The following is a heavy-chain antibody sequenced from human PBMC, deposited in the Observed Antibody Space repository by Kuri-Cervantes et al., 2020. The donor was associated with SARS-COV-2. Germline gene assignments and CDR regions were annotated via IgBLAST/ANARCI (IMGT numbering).Heavy chain of an antibody. CDR3: ARRNIAVAGAFDC. D-gene: IGHD6-19*01. V-gene: IGHV3-11*04. J-gene: IGHJ4*02. Sequence: LSLTCTVSGGSISSSSYYWGWIRQPPGKGLEWVSYISSSTSSIYYADSVKGRFTISRDNAKKSLYLQMNSLRAEDTAVYYCARRNIAVAGAFDCWGQGTLVTVSS. CDR2: ISSSTSSI. CDR1: GGSISSSSYY.